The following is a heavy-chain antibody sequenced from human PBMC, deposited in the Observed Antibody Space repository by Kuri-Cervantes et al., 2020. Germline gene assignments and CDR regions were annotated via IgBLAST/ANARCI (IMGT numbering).Heavy chain of an antibody. D-gene: IGHD1-26*01. V-gene: IGHV1-3*01. CDR1: GYTFTYRY. CDR3: ARDVGAKGT. CDR2: INAGNGNT. Sequence: ASVKVSCKASGYTFTYRYLHWVRQAPGQRLEWMGWINAGNGNTKYSQKFQGRVTITRDTSASTAYMGLSSLRSEDTAVYYCARDVGAKGTWGQGTLVTVSS. J-gene: IGHJ5*02.